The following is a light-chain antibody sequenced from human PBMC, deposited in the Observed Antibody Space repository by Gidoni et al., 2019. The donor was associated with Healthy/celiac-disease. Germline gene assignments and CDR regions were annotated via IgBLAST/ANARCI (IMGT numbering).Light chain of an antibody. Sequence: KTRVPSPLSASVEDRVTITCQTIQDISNYLNWYQQKPGKAPKLLIYDAANLETGVPSRFSGSVSGTYFTFTISRRQPEDIATYYCQQYDNLPLTFGGGTKVEIK. V-gene: IGKV1-33*01. CDR2: DAA. CDR1: QDISNY. CDR3: QQYDNLPLT. J-gene: IGKJ4*01.